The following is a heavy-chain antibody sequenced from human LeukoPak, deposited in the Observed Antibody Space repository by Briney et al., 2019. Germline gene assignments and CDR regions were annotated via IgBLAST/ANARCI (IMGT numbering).Heavy chain of an antibody. CDR2: ISSGSSYT. CDR3: ARDVYYYGSGSYYYYGMDV. V-gene: IGHV3-11*05. D-gene: IGHD3-10*01. J-gene: IGHJ6*02. Sequence: GGSLRLSCAAPGFTFSDYYMSWIRQAPGKGLEWVSYISSGSSYTNYADTVKGRFTISRDNAKNSLYLQMNSLRAEDTAVYYCARDVYYYGSGSYYYYGMDVWGQGTTVTVSS. CDR1: GFTFSDYY.